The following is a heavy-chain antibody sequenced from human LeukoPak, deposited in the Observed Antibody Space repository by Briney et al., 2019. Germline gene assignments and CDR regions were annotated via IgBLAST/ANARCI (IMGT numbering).Heavy chain of an antibody. CDR1: GFTFSSYW. Sequence: PGGSLRLSCAASGFTFSSYWMHWVRQAPGKGLVWVSRINSDGSSTSYADSVKGRFTISRDNAKNTLYLQMNSLRAEDTAVYYCARGGNSHYDSSGYHYFDYWGQGTLVTVSS. CDR3: ARGGNSHYDSSGYHYFDY. V-gene: IGHV3-74*01. CDR2: INSDGSST. J-gene: IGHJ4*02. D-gene: IGHD3-22*01.